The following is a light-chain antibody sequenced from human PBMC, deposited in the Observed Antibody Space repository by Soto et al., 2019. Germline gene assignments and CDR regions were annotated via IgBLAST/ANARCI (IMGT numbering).Light chain of an antibody. CDR1: HSVXSN. J-gene: IGKJ5*01. V-gene: IGKV3-15*01. Sequence: TQCPSNLCATATERVTLSCMASHSVXSNLDCDQKKPGQATRILIXGPSTRATGIPARFIGSGSGKEFTLTLSRLHSESLLAYDCQQYNKDIPRTFGHGTRLDI. CDR3: QQYNKDIPRT. CDR2: GPS.